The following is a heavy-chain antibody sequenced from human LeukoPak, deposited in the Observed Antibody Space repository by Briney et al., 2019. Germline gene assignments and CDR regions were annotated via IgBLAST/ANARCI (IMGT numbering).Heavy chain of an antibody. CDR3: ARDHDFWSGSDTFDI. D-gene: IGHD3-3*01. J-gene: IGHJ3*02. CDR2: ISTSSTTI. CDR1: VFTFSSYS. Sequence: PGGSLRLSCAASVFTFSSYSMNWVRQAPGKGLEWVSYISTSSTTIYYADSVKGRFTISRDNAKNSLYLQMNSLRAEDTAVYYCARDHDFWSGSDTFDIWGQGTMVTVSS. V-gene: IGHV3-48*01.